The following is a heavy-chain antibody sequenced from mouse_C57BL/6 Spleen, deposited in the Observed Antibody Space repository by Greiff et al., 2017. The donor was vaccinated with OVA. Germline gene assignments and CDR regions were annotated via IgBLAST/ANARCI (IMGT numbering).Heavy chain of an antibody. CDR2: ISYDGSN. CDR1: GYSITSGYY. CDR3: ARDRGAMDY. J-gene: IGHJ4*01. V-gene: IGHV3-6*01. Sequence: EVQLVESGPGLVKPSQSLSLTCSVTGYSITSGYYWNWIRQFPGNKLEWMGYISYDGSNNYNPSLKNRISITRDTSKNQFFLKLNSVTTEDTATYYCARDRGAMDYWGKGTSVTVSS. D-gene: IGHD3-3*01.